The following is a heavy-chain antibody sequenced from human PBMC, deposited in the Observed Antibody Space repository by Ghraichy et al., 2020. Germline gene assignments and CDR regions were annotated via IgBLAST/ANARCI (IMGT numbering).Heavy chain of an antibody. CDR3: AKGGDSSGYYYYYYYYGMDV. V-gene: IGHV3-23*01. J-gene: IGHJ6*02. Sequence: GGSLRLSCAASGFTFSSYAMSWVRQAPGKGLEWVSAISGSGGSTYYADSVKGRFTISRDNSKNTLYLQMNSLRAEDTAVYYCAKGGDSSGYYYYYYYYGMDVWGQGTTVTVSS. D-gene: IGHD3-22*01. CDR1: GFTFSSYA. CDR2: ISGSGGST.